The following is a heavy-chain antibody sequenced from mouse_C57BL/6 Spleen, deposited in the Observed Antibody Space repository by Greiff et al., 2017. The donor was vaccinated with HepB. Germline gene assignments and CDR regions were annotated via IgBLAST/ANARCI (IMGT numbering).Heavy chain of an antibody. V-gene: IGHV3-6*01. Sequence: ESGPGLVKPSQSLSLTCSVTGYSITSGYYWNWIRQFPGNKLEWMGYISYDGSNNYNPSLKNRISITRDTSKNQFFLKLNSVTTEDAATYYCARGGTTVVAHLDYWGQGTTLTVSS. J-gene: IGHJ2*01. D-gene: IGHD1-1*01. CDR2: ISYDGSN. CDR1: GYSITSGYY. CDR3: ARGGTTVVAHLDY.